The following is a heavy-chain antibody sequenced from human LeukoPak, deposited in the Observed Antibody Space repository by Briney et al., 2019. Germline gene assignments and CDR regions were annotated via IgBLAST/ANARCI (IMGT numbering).Heavy chain of an antibody. CDR3: ARATYYYDSSGYYARWFDP. V-gene: IGHV4-59*01. J-gene: IGHJ5*02. D-gene: IGHD3-22*01. CDR2: MYNSETT. CDR1: GGSISSYY. Sequence: SETLSLTCTVSGGSISSYYWSWLRQPPGKGLEWIGYMYNSETTNYKPSLKTRVTISIDTSKNQFSLKLSSVPAADTAVYYCARATYYYDSSGYYARWFDPWGQGTLVTVSS.